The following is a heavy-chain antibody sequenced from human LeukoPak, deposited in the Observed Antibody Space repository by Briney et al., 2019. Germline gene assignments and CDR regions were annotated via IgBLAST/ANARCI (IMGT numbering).Heavy chain of an antibody. CDR3: ARERPPGDSSNWFLEGYFDI. Sequence: SVKVSCKASGGTFSSYAITWVRQAPGQGLEWMGRIIPIFGTANYAQKFQGRVTITTDESTSTAYMELSTLRSDDTPVYYCARERPPGDSSNWFLEGYFDIWGQGTLVTVSS. CDR1: GGTFSSYA. J-gene: IGHJ4*02. V-gene: IGHV1-69*05. D-gene: IGHD6-13*01. CDR2: IIPIFGTA.